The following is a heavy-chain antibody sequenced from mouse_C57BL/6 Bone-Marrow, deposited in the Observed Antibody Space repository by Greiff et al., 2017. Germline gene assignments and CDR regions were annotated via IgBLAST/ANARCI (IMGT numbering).Heavy chain of an antibody. CDR1: GFTFSSYA. CDR3: TRENLRYYFDY. J-gene: IGHJ2*01. CDR2: ISSGGDYI. Sequence: EVKLVESGEGLVKPGGSLKLSCAASGFTFSSYAMSWVRQTPEKRLEWVAYISSGGDYIYYADTVKGRCTISRDNARNTLYLQMSSLKSEDTAMYYCTRENLRYYFDYWGQGTTLTVSS. V-gene: IGHV5-9-1*02. D-gene: IGHD1-1*01.